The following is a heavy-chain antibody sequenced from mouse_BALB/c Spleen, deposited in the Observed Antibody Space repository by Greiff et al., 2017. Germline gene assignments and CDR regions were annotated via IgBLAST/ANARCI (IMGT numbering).Heavy chain of an antibody. V-gene: IGHV1-5*01. D-gene: IGHD4-1*01. Sequence: EVKLQESGTVLARPGASVKMSCKASGYTFTSYWMHWVKQRPGQGLEWIGAIYPGNSDTSYNQKFKGKAKLTAVTSTSTAYMELSSLRNEDSAVYYCTRSVPGTGYAMDYWGQGTSVTVSS. CDR1: GYTFTSYW. J-gene: IGHJ4*01. CDR3: TRSVPGTGYAMDY. CDR2: IYPGNSDT.